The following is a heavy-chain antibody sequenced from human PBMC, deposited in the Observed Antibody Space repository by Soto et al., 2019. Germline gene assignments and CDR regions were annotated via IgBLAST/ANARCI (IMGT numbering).Heavy chain of an antibody. Sequence: QVQLVESGGGVVQPGRSLRLSCAASGFTFSSYAMHWVRQAPGKGLEWVAVISYDGSNKYYADSVKGRLTISRDNSKNTLYLQMNSLRAEDTAVYYCAREYGDYHLLDYYGMDVWGQGTTVTVSS. V-gene: IGHV3-30-3*01. CDR2: ISYDGSNK. J-gene: IGHJ6*02. CDR3: AREYGDYHLLDYYGMDV. CDR1: GFTFSSYA. D-gene: IGHD4-17*01.